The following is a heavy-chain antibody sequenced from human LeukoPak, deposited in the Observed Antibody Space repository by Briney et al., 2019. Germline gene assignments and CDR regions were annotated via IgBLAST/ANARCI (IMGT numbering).Heavy chain of an antibody. CDR2: ISGSGGST. CDR1: GFTFSSYA. V-gene: IGHV3-23*01. D-gene: IGHD6-19*01. CDR3: AKDAHAGIAVAGEPGDY. J-gene: IGHJ4*02. Sequence: GGSLRLSCAASGFTFSSYAMSWVRQAPGKGLEWVSAISGSGGSTYYADSVKGRFTISRDNSKNTLYLQMNSLRAEDTAVYYCAKDAHAGIAVAGEPGDYWGQGTLVTVSS.